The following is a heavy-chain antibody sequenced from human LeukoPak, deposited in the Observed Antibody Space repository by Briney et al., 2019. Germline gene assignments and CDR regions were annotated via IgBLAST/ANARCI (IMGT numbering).Heavy chain of an antibody. CDR2: INSDGSST. Sequence: PGGSLRLSCAASGFTFSSYWMHWVRQAPGKGLVWVSRINSDGSSTSYADSVKGRFTISRDNSKNTLYLQMNSLRAEDTAVYYCAKDRPYSSGWYGLCDYWGQGTLVTVSS. D-gene: IGHD6-19*01. CDR3: AKDRPYSSGWYGLCDY. CDR1: GFTFSSYW. J-gene: IGHJ4*02. V-gene: IGHV3-74*01.